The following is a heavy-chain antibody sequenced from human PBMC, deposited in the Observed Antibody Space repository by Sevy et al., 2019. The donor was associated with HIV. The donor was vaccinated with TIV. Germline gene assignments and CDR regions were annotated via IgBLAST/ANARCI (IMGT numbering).Heavy chain of an antibody. CDR2: ISSRSSHI. Sequence: GGSLRLSCAASGFTFSDYYMSWIHQAPGRGLEWVSSISSRSSHINYADSMQGRFTISRDNAKNSLYLQMNSLRAEDTAVYYCARDLKNYGTGYFDYWGQGTLVTVSS. V-gene: IGHV3-11*06. J-gene: IGHJ4*02. CDR1: GFTFSDYY. CDR3: ARDLKNYGTGYFDY. D-gene: IGHD3-10*01.